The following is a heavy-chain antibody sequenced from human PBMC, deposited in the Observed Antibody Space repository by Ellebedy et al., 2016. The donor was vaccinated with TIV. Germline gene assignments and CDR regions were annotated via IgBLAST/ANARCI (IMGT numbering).Heavy chain of an antibody. V-gene: IGHV4-30-4*01. CDR1: GDSVSSGNYY. Sequence: SETLSLXXNVSGDSVSSGNYYWSWIRQPPGKGLEWIGHVHYSVNNYYNPSLKSRLSLSLDTSKNQFSLRLRSVTAADTAVYYCARDRAAYNDFDYWGQGTLVTVSS. CDR3: ARDRAAYNDFDY. CDR2: VHYSVNN. J-gene: IGHJ4*02. D-gene: IGHD5-24*01.